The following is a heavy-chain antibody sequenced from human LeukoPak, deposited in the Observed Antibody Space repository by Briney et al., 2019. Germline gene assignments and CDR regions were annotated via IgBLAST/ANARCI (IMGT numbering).Heavy chain of an antibody. V-gene: IGHV4-4*07. Sequence: SETQSLTCTVSGASISTYYWSWIRQPAGKGLECIGRVYSSGSTSYNPSLKSRVTMSVDTSKNQFSLKLSSVTAADTAVYYCAREGGWLRFVLRSWGQGTLVTVSS. D-gene: IGHD5-12*01. CDR1: GASISTYY. CDR2: VYSSGST. CDR3: AREGGWLRFVLRS. J-gene: IGHJ5*02.